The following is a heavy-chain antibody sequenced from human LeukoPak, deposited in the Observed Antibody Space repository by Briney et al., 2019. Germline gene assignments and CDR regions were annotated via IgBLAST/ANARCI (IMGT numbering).Heavy chain of an antibody. D-gene: IGHD2-2*01. V-gene: IGHV5-51*01. Sequence: GESLKISCKGSGYSFTSYWIGWVRQMPGKGLEWMGIIYPGDSDTRYSPSFQGQVTISADKSISTAYLQWSSLKASDTAMYYCARLIGYCSSTSCVSGYYMDVWGKGTTVTISS. CDR3: ARLIGYCSSTSCVSGYYMDV. J-gene: IGHJ6*03. CDR1: GYSFTSYW. CDR2: IYPGDSDT.